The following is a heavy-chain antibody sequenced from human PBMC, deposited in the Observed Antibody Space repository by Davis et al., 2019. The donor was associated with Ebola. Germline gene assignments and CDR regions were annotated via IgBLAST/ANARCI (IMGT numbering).Heavy chain of an antibody. CDR3: ARPRHYYDSTDDAFDI. CDR2: ISAYNGNT. D-gene: IGHD3-22*01. J-gene: IGHJ3*02. Sequence: ASVKVSCKASGYTFTGYYMHWVRQAPGQGLEWMGWISAYNGNTNYAQKLQGRVTMTTDTSTSTAYMELRSLRSDDTAVYYCARPRHYYDSTDDAFDIWGQGTMVTVSS. V-gene: IGHV1-18*04. CDR1: GYTFTGYY.